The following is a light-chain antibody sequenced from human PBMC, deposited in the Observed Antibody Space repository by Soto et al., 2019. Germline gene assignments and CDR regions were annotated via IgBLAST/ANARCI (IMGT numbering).Light chain of an antibody. CDR3: QHYRTS. CDR2: GAS. CDR1: QSVSSSY. V-gene: IGKV3-20*01. Sequence: EIVLTQSPGTLSLSPGERATLSCRASQSVSSSYLAWYQQKPGQPPRLLIFGASSRATGIPDRFTGSGSGTDFTLTITRLEAEHFAWYYCQHYRTSFGGGTKVEIK. J-gene: IGKJ4*01.